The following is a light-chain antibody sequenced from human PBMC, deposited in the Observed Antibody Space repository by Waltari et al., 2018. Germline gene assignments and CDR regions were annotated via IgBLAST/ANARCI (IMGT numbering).Light chain of an antibody. CDR1: QSIKTN. J-gene: IGKJ1*01. CDR3: QQYNDWPRT. CDR2: AAS. Sequence: EIVMTKSPGTLSMSPGERANLSCSASQSIKTNLAWYQQKPGQSPRLVIYAASTRATGLPARFSGSGSGTEFTLTISSLQSEDVAVYYCQQYNDWPRTFGQGTKVEIK. V-gene: IGKV3-15*01.